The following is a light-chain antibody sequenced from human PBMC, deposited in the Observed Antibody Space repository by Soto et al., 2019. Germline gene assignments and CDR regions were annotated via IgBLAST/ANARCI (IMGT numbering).Light chain of an antibody. CDR1: QGISND. J-gene: IGKJ4*01. V-gene: IGKV1-13*02. CDR2: DAS. Sequence: AIQLTQSPSSLSASVGDSVAITCRASQGISNDLAWYQQKPGKAPKLLIYDASTLESGVPSRFSGSGSGTDFTLTISSLQPEDFATYYCQQCNGHHPLTFGGGTKVDIK. CDR3: QQCNGHHPLT.